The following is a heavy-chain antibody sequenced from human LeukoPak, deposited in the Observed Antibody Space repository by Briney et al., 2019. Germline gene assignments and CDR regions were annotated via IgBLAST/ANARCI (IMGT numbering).Heavy chain of an antibody. D-gene: IGHD5-12*01. J-gene: IGHJ4*02. Sequence: KTSETLSLTCAVSGGSISSGGYSWSWIRQPPGKGLEWIGSIYYSGSAYYNPSLKSRVTISVDTSKNQFSLKLRSVTAADTAVYYCARYLDVVATVTKSFDFWGQGTLVTVSS. V-gene: IGHV4-30-2*03. CDR1: GGSISSGGYS. CDR3: ARYLDVVATVTKSFDF. CDR2: IYYSGSA.